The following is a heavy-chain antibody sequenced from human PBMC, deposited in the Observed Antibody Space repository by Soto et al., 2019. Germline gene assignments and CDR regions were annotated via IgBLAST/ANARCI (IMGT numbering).Heavy chain of an antibody. CDR1: GGSISSGGYY. Sequence: SETLSLTCTVSGGSISSGGYYWSWIRQHPGKGLEWIVYINYSGSTYYNPSLTSRVTLSVDKSKNQVSLKLTSVTAADTAVYFCARLASGWQYYYFDFWGRGTPVTVSS. CDR2: INYSGST. J-gene: IGHJ2*01. CDR3: ARLASGWQYYYFDF. D-gene: IGHD6-19*01. V-gene: IGHV4-31*03.